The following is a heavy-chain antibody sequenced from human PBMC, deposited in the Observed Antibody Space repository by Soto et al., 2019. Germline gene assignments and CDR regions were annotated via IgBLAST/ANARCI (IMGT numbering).Heavy chain of an antibody. CDR3: AKDPQWSSGYYADY. CDR1: GFTFSSYG. V-gene: IGHV3-30*18. Sequence: LRLSCAASGFTFSSYGMHWVRQAPGKGLEWVAVISYDGSNKYYADSVKGRFTISRDNSKNTLYLQMNSLRAEDTAVYYCAKDPQWSSGYYADYWGQGTLVTVSS. J-gene: IGHJ4*02. CDR2: ISYDGSNK. D-gene: IGHD3-22*01.